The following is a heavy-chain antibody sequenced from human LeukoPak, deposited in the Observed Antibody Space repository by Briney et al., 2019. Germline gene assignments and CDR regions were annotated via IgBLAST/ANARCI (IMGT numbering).Heavy chain of an antibody. CDR2: IYYSGST. D-gene: IGHD3-3*01. CDR3: ARDLLGGDFWSGYYKPDYYYYYMDV. V-gene: IGHV4-59*01. CDR1: GGSISSYY. Sequence: TSETLSLTCTVSGGSISSYYWSWIRQPPGKGLEWIGYIYYSGSTNYNPSLKSRVTISVDTSKNQFSLKLSSVTAADTAVYYCARDLLGGDFWSGYYKPDYYYYYMDVWGKGTTVTVSS. J-gene: IGHJ6*03.